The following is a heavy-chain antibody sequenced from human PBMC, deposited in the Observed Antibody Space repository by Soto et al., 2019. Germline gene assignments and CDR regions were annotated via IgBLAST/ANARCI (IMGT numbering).Heavy chain of an antibody. CDR1: DGSFSGFY. D-gene: IGHD4-4*01. CDR3: VGGYAVNCHTPQY. V-gene: IGHV4-34*01. J-gene: IGHJ4*02. Sequence: QVQLQQCGAGLLKPSETLSLTCAVYDGSFSGFYWSWIRQPPGKGLEWIGEINHIGITNYNPSLKSRVTISVNTSKNQCSLKLNSMTAADTAVYCGVGGYAVNCHTPQYWGRGTLVTVSS. CDR2: INHIGIT.